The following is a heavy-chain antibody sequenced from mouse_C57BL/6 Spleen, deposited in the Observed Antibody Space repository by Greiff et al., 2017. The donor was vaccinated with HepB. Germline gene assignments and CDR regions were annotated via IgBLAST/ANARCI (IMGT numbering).Heavy chain of an antibody. D-gene: IGHD2-5*01. CDR1: GYTFTSYW. Sequence: QVQLQQPGAELVRPGSSVKLSCKASGYTFTSYWMDWVKQRPGQGLEWIGNIYPSDSETHYNQKFKDKATLTVDKSSSTAYMQLSSLTSEDSAVYYCAREDYSNYSGFDYWGQGTTLTVSS. J-gene: IGHJ2*01. CDR2: IYPSDSET. V-gene: IGHV1-61*01. CDR3: AREDYSNYSGFDY.